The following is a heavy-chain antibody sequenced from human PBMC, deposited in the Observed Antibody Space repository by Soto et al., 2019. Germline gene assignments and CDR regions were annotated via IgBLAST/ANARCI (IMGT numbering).Heavy chain of an antibody. CDR1: GFTFSSYA. CDR2: ISYDGSNK. CDR3: AKEEVVVVVVAATPCGMDV. D-gene: IGHD2-15*01. V-gene: IGHV3-30*04. Sequence: GGSLRLSCAASGFTFSSYAMHWVRQAPGKGLEWVAVISYDGSNKYYADSVKGRFTISRDNSKNTLYLQMNSLRAEDTAVYYCAKEEVVVVVVAATPCGMDVWGQGTTVTVSS. J-gene: IGHJ6*02.